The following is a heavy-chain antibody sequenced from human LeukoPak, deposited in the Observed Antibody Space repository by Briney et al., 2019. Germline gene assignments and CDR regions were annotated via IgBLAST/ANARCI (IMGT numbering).Heavy chain of an antibody. CDR2: INTKTGTP. J-gene: IGHJ3*02. Sequence: ASVKGSCKVSGYTFNRNAINWVRQAPGQGLEWMGWINTKTGTPTYAQGFTGRFVFSLDISVTTAYLQISNLKAEDTAFYYCARRSPSADAFDIWGQGTMVTVSS. CDR1: GYTFNRNA. V-gene: IGHV7-4-1*02. CDR3: ARRSPSADAFDI.